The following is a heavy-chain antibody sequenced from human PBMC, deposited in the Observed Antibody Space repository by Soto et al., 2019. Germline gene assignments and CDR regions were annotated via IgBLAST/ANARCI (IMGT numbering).Heavy chain of an antibody. Sequence: QVQLQESGPGLVKPSETLSLTCTVSGDSISSYHWSWIRQPPGKGLEWIGYIYYGGSTNYNPSLTSRGTISVDTSKNQFSLKLISVTAADTAVYYCARDRGSSWYGYFDYWGQGTLVTVSS. CDR1: GDSISSYH. CDR3: ARDRGSSWYGYFDY. CDR2: IYYGGST. J-gene: IGHJ4*02. D-gene: IGHD6-13*01. V-gene: IGHV4-59*01.